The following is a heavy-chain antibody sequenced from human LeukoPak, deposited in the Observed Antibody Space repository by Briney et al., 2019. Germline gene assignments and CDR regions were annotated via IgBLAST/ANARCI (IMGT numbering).Heavy chain of an antibody. Sequence: SVTVSCKASGGTFSSYAISWVRQAPGQGLEWMGGIIPIFGTANYAQKFQGRVMITADESTSTAYMELSGLRSEDTAVYYCARVSGIAAAGKLLFYYYYYGMDVWGQGTTVTVSS. CDR3: ARVSGIAAAGKLLFYYYYYGMDV. V-gene: IGHV1-69*13. CDR1: GGTFSSYA. CDR2: IIPIFGTA. J-gene: IGHJ6*02. D-gene: IGHD6-13*01.